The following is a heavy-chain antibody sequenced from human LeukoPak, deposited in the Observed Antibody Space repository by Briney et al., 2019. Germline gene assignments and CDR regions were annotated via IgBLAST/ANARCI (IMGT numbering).Heavy chain of an antibody. CDR1: GGSFSTYY. J-gene: IGHJ4*02. D-gene: IGHD3-10*01. CDR2: IYYSGNT. Sequence: ETLSLTCPVSGGSFSTYYWSWIRQPPGKGLEWIGYIYYSGNTNYNPSLKSRVTISVDTSKNQFSLSLNSVTAADTAVYYCARTITIRGLTFDYWGQGTLVTVSS. CDR3: ARTITIRGLTFDY. V-gene: IGHV4-59*01.